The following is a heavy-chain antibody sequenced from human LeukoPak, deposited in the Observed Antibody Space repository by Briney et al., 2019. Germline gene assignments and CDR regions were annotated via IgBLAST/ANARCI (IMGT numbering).Heavy chain of an antibody. Sequence: LGGSLRLSCAVSGFTFTDYWMNWVCQAPGKGLEWVASIRQDGSEKTYVDSVKGRFTISRDNTKNSLSLQVNSLRVEDTAVYYCARDGTAAGLYFDLWGQGTLVTVSS. D-gene: IGHD6-13*01. V-gene: IGHV3-7*01. CDR1: GFTFTDYW. J-gene: IGHJ4*01. CDR3: ARDGTAAGLYFDL. CDR2: IRQDGSEK.